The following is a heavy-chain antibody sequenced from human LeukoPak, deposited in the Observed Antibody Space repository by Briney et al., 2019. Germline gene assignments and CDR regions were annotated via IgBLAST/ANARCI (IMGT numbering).Heavy chain of an antibody. Sequence: GGSLRLSCAASGFTFSTYSMNWVRQAPGKGLEWVSYISSGSSIIYYADSVRGRFTISRDNAKNSLYLQMNSLRAEDTAVYYCARAGQQNHGWFDLWGQGALVTVSS. CDR2: ISSGSSII. J-gene: IGHJ5*02. D-gene: IGHD1-14*01. V-gene: IGHV3-48*04. CDR1: GFTFSTYS. CDR3: ARAGQQNHGWFDL.